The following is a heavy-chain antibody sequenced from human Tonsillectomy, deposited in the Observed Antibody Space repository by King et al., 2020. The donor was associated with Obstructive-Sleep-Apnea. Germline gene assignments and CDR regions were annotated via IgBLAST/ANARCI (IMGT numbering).Heavy chain of an antibody. J-gene: IGHJ5*02. V-gene: IGHV3-30*04. D-gene: IGHD4-11*01. CDR1: GFTFSSYA. CDR2: ISYDGSNK. CDR3: AGDFPRRAVTRDYNWFDP. Sequence: VQLVESGGGVVQPGRSLRLSCAASGFTFSSYAMHWVRQAPGKGLEWVAVISYDGSNKYYADSVKGRFTISRDNSKNTLYLQMNSLRAEDTAVYYCAGDFPRRAVTRDYNWFDPWGQGTLVTVSS.